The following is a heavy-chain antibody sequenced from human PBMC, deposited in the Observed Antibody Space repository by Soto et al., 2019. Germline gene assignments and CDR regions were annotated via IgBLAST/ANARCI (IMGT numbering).Heavy chain of an antibody. V-gene: IGHV1-69*13. Sequence: SVKVCCKASGGTFSSYAISWVLQAPGQGLEWMGGIIPIFGTANYAQKFQGRVTITADESTSTAYMELSSLRSEDTAVYYCARDSGVYDILTGFDYWGQGTLVTVSS. CDR1: GGTFSSYA. D-gene: IGHD3-9*01. J-gene: IGHJ4*02. CDR2: IIPIFGTA. CDR3: ARDSGVYDILTGFDY.